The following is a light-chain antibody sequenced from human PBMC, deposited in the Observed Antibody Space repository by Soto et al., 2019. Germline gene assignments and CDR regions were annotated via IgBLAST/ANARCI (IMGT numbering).Light chain of an antibody. CDR2: GAS. CDR3: QQYNNWPLT. Sequence: EIVMTQSPATLSVSPGERATLSCRASQSVNSNLAWYQQKPGQAPRLLIYGASARATGIPARFSGSGSGTEFTLTISSQQSEDVAVYYCQQYNNWPLTFGGGTKVEIK. J-gene: IGKJ4*01. CDR1: QSVNSN. V-gene: IGKV3-15*01.